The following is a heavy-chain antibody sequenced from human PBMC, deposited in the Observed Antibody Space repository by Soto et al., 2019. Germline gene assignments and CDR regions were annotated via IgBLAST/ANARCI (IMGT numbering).Heavy chain of an antibody. CDR2: INPNTGGT. CDR1: GYTFTGFF. D-gene: IGHD6-6*01. J-gene: IGHJ4*02. V-gene: IGHV1-2*02. Sequence: SVKVSCKASGYTFTGFFLHWVRQAPGQGLEWLGWINPNTGGTNYAQDFQGRITMTRDTSISTAYLELTSLRSDDTAVYYCAREGIEARIPSDWGQGTLVTVSS. CDR3: AREGIEARIPSD.